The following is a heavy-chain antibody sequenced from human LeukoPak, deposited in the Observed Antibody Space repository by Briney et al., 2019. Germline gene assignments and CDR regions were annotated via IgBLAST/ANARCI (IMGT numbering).Heavy chain of an antibody. V-gene: IGHV1-18*01. D-gene: IGHD3-22*01. CDR2: ISAYNGNT. Sequence: ASVKVSCKASGYTFTSYGISWVRQAPGQGLEWMGWISAYNGNTNYAQELQGRVTMTTDTSTSTAYMELRSLRPDDTAVYYCARVRAYYYDSSGSPLYYFDYWGQGTLVTVSS. CDR1: GYTFTSYG. J-gene: IGHJ4*02. CDR3: ARVRAYYYDSSGSPLYYFDY.